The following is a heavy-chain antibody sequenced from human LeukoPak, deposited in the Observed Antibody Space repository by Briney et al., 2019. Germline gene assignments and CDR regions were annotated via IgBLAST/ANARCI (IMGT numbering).Heavy chain of an antibody. Sequence: KPGGSLRLSCAASGFTFSSYSMNWVRQAPGKGLEWVSSISSSSSYIYYADSVKGRFTISRDNAKNSLYLQMNSLRAEDTAVYYCAKDHYDYGDYHFDYWGQGTLVTVSS. D-gene: IGHD4-17*01. V-gene: IGHV3-21*01. CDR2: ISSSSSYI. CDR3: AKDHYDYGDYHFDY. J-gene: IGHJ4*02. CDR1: GFTFSSYS.